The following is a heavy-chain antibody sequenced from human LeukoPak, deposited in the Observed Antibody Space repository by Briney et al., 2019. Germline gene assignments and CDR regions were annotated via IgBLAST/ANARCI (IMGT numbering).Heavy chain of an antibody. V-gene: IGHV4-34*01. J-gene: IGHJ4*02. Sequence: SETLSLTCAAYGWSFSGYYWSWIRQPPGKGLEWIGEINHSGSTNYNPSLKSRVTISVDTSKNQFSLKLSSVTAADTAVYYCAERPHSGSRIDYWGQGTLVTVSS. CDR2: INHSGST. D-gene: IGHD1-26*01. CDR1: GWSFSGYY. CDR3: AERPHSGSRIDY.